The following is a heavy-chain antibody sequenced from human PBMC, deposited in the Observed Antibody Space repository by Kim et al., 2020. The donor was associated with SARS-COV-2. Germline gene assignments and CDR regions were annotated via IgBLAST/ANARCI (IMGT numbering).Heavy chain of an antibody. Sequence: GGSLRLSCAASGFTFSSYGMHWVRQAPGKGLEWVAVIWHDGSDKYYADSVKGRFIISRDNSKNTLYLQMNSLRAEDTAVYYCGRVRQSSDWFAVDYWGQGTLVTVSS. CDR2: IWHDGSDK. J-gene: IGHJ4*02. D-gene: IGHD6-19*01. CDR3: GRVRQSSDWFAVDY. V-gene: IGHV3-33*01. CDR1: GFTFSSYG.